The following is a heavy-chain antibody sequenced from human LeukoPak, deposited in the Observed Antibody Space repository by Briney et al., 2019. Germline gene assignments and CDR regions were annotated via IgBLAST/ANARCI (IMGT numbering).Heavy chain of an antibody. CDR3: AKNADCAGGNCYRFDS. CDR1: GFSFSSSD. J-gene: IGHJ4*02. Sequence: PGGSLRLSCAASGFSFSSSDMSWVRQAPGKGLKWVSSISGSGGSTYYADSVRGRFTISSDSSKNTLFLQMNSLRAEDTAIYYCAKNADCAGGNCYRFDSWGQGTLVTVST. V-gene: IGHV3-23*01. D-gene: IGHD2-21*01. CDR2: ISGSGGST.